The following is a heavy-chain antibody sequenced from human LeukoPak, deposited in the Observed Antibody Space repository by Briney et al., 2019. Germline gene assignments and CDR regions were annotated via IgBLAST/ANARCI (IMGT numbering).Heavy chain of an antibody. Sequence: SQTLSLTCAISGDSVSSYSAAWNWIRQSPSRGLEWLGRTYYRSDWYKDYAVSMKSRITINPDTSRNQFSLHLNSVTPEDTAVYYCARDPYSNSSYYYFDYWGQGTLVTVSS. J-gene: IGHJ4*02. CDR3: ARDPYSNSSYYYFDY. D-gene: IGHD6-6*01. CDR1: GDSVSSYSAA. CDR2: TYYRSDWYK. V-gene: IGHV6-1*01.